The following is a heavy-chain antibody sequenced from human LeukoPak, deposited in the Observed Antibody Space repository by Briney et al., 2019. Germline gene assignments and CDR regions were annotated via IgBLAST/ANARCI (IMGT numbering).Heavy chain of an antibody. CDR1: GGTFSSYA. J-gene: IGHJ4*02. D-gene: IGHD3-9*01. V-gene: IGHV1-69*13. CDR2: IIPIFGTA. Sequence: ASVKVSCKASGGTFSSYAISWVRQAPGQGLEWTGGIIPIFGTANYAQKFQGRVTITADESTSTAYMELSSLRSEDTAVYYCVRGGAGIRYFDWLLYYWGQGTLVTVSS. CDR3: VRGGAGIRYFDWLLYY.